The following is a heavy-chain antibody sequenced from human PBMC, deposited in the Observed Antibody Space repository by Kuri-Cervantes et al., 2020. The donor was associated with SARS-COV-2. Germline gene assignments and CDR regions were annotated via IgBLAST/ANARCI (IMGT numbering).Heavy chain of an antibody. D-gene: IGHD6-6*01. CDR2: ISTYSGDT. Sequence: ASVKVSCKASGYTFADYGINWVRQAPGQGLEWMGWISTYSGDTSYAHKLQGRVTVTTDTSTSTAYMELRSLRSDDTAVYYCARYEIGERDSSSSYDYWGQGTLVTVSS. CDR3: ARYEIGERDSSSSYDY. CDR1: GYTFADYG. V-gene: IGHV1-18*04. J-gene: IGHJ4*02.